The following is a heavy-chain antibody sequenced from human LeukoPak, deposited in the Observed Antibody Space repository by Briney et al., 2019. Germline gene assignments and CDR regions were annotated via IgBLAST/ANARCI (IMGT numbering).Heavy chain of an antibody. J-gene: IGHJ4*02. CDR2: ISSSSSYI. D-gene: IGHD3-10*01. CDR3: ARGSGVLDY. CDR1: GFTFSSYS. Sequence: GGSLRLSCAASGFTFSSYSMNWVRQAPGKRLEWVSSISSSSSYIYYADSVKGRFTISRDNAKNSLYLQMNGLRAEDTAVYYCARGSGVLDYWGQGTMVTVSS. V-gene: IGHV3-21*01.